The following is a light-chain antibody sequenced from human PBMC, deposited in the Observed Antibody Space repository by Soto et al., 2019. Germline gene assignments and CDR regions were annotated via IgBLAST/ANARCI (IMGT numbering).Light chain of an antibody. Sequence: DIQMTQSPSSLSASVGDRVTITCRASQSIASYLNWFQQKPGKAPKLLIYTASNSQSGVPSRFSGSESGTDFTLTINSLQPEDSATYYCQQIYSTPLTFGPGTKVDIK. CDR2: TAS. CDR3: QQIYSTPLT. CDR1: QSIASY. V-gene: IGKV1-39*01. J-gene: IGKJ3*01.